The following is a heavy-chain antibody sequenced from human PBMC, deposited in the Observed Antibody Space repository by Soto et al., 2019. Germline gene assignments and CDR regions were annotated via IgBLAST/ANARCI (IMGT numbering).Heavy chain of an antibody. J-gene: IGHJ6*03. V-gene: IGHV3-21*01. CDR1: GFTFSSYS. Sequence: GGSLRLSCAASGFTFSSYSMNWVRQAPGKGLEWVSSISSSSSYIYYADSVKGRFTISRDNAKNSLYLQMNSLRAEDTAVYYCAREIVATNDYYYYYMDVWGKGTTVTVSS. D-gene: IGHD5-12*01. CDR2: ISSSSSYI. CDR3: AREIVATNDYYYYYMDV.